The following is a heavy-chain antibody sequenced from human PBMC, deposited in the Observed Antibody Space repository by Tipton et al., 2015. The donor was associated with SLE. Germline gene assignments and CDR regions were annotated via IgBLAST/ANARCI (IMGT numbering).Heavy chain of an antibody. CDR3: ARGGIFGVVLGPSFMDV. V-gene: IGHV3-11*04. D-gene: IGHD3-3*01. Sequence: SLRLSCAASGFTFSDYYMKWIRQAPGKGLEWVSYISTSGSSTYYADSVKGRFTISRDNAKNTVYLQMSSLRAEDTAVYYCARGGIFGVVLGPSFMDVWGKGTAVTVSS. CDR1: GFTFSDYY. J-gene: IGHJ6*03. CDR2: ISTSGSST.